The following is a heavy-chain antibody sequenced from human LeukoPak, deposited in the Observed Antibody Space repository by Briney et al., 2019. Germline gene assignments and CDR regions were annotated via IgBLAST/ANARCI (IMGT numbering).Heavy chain of an antibody. D-gene: IGHD6-6*01. Sequence: GASVKVSCKASGYTFTSSGISWVRQAPGQGLEWMGWISAYNGNTNYAQKLQGRVTMTTDTSTSTAYMELRSLRSDDTAVYYGARGRRIAARLSGWFDPWGQGTLVTVSS. J-gene: IGHJ5*02. CDR2: ISAYNGNT. CDR1: GYTFTSSG. CDR3: ARGRRIAARLSGWFDP. V-gene: IGHV1-18*01.